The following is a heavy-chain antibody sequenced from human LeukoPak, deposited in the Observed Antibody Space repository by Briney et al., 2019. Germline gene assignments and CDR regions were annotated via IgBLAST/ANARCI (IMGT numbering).Heavy chain of an antibody. CDR3: ARAIVVAANYYYSIDV. D-gene: IGHD6-19*01. J-gene: IGHJ6*03. V-gene: IGHV1-2*02. Sequence: ASVKVSCKASGYTFTGYYMHWVRQAPGQGLEWMGWINPNSGGTNYAQKFQGRVTMTRDTSISTAYMELSRLRSDDTAVYYCARAIVVAANYYYSIDVWGRRTTVTVSS. CDR2: INPNSGGT. CDR1: GYTFTGYY.